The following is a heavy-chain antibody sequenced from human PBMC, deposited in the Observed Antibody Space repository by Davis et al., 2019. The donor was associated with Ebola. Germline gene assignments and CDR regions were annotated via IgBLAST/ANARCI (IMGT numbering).Heavy chain of an antibody. J-gene: IGHJ2*01. D-gene: IGHD4-17*01. V-gene: IGHV3-7*03. Sequence: GESLKISCAASGFTFSSYWMSWVRQAPGKGLEWVANIKQDGSEKYYVDSVKGRFTISRDNAKNSLYLQMNSLRAEDTAVYYCASPFYGDNWSFDLWGRGTLVIVSS. CDR1: GFTFSSYW. CDR2: IKQDGSEK. CDR3: ASPFYGDNWSFDL.